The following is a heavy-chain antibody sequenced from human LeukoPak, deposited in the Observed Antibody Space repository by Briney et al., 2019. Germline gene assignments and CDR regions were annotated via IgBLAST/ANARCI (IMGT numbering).Heavy chain of an antibody. Sequence: PGGSLRLSCAASGFTFSNAWMSWVRQAPGKGLEWVGRIKSKTDGGTTDYAAPVKGRFTISRDDSKNTLYLQMNSPKTEDTAVYYCTTVGYYGSGGAFDIWGQGTMVTVSS. CDR2: IKSKTDGGTT. CDR1: GFTFSNAW. CDR3: TTVGYYGSGGAFDI. V-gene: IGHV3-15*01. D-gene: IGHD3-10*01. J-gene: IGHJ3*02.